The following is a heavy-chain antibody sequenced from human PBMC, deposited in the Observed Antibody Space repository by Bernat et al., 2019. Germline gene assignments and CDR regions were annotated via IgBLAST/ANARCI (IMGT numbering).Heavy chain of an antibody. CDR1: GFTFSSYC. D-gene: IGHD2-8*02. CDR3: AKDTAGMSDIDY. CDR2: ISYDGSNK. Sequence: QVQLVESGGGVVQPGRSLRLSCAASGFTFSSYCMHWVRQAPGKGLEWVAVISYDGSNKYYADSVKGRFTISRDNSKNTLYLQMNSLRAEDTAVYYCAKDTAGMSDIDYWGQGTLVTVSS. V-gene: IGHV3-30*18. J-gene: IGHJ4*02.